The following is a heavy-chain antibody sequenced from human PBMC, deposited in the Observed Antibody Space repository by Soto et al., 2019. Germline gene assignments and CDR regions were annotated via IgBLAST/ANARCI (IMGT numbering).Heavy chain of an antibody. V-gene: IGHV1-69*06. CDR3: ASPNGGIVGATTGFDY. CDR2: IIPIFGTA. CDR1: GGTFSSYA. D-gene: IGHD1-26*01. J-gene: IGHJ4*02. Sequence: SVKVSCKASGGTFSSYAISWVRQAPGQGLEWMGGIIPIFGTANYAQKFQGRVTITADKSTSTAYMELSSLRSEDTAVYYRASPNGGIVGATTGFDYWGQGTLVTVSS.